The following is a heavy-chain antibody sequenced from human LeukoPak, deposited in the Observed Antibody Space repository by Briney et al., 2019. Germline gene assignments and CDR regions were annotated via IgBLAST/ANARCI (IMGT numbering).Heavy chain of an antibody. V-gene: IGHV1-2*02. CDR1: GYTFTGYY. J-gene: IGHJ5*02. Sequence: ASVKVSCKASGYTFTGYYMHWVRQAPGQGLEWMGWINPNSGGTNYAQKFQGRVTMTRDTSISTAYMELSRLRSDDTAVYYCARDPVNYYDSSGSMFDPWGQGTLVTVSS. CDR2: INPNSGGT. D-gene: IGHD3-22*01. CDR3: ARDPVNYYDSSGSMFDP.